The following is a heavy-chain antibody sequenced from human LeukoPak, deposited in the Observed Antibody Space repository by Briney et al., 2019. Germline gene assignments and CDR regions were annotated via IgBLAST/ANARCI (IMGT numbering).Heavy chain of an antibody. D-gene: IGHD5-12*01. CDR2: IKYDESEI. Sequence: GGSLRLSCVASGFSFSTYSMSWVRQAPGKGLEWVASIKYDESEIHYVDSVKGRFTISRDNAKNSLYLQMNRLRAEDTAVYYCARSRYADIVATTPGVGWFDPWGQGTLVTVSS. CDR3: ARSRYADIVATTPGVGWFDP. J-gene: IGHJ5*02. V-gene: IGHV3-7*03. CDR1: GFSFSTYS.